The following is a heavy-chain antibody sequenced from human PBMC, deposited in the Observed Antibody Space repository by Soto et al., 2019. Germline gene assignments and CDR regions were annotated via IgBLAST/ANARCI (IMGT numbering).Heavy chain of an antibody. Sequence: ASVKVSCKASGYTFTGYYMHWVRQAPGQGLEWTGWINPNSGGTNYAQKFQGRVTMTRDTSISTAYMELSRLRSDDTAMYYCARDLWADYYDSSGYSKNNWFDPWGQGTLVTVSS. CDR2: INPNSGGT. CDR3: ARDLWADYYDSSGYSKNNWFDP. CDR1: GYTFTGYY. J-gene: IGHJ5*02. V-gene: IGHV1-2*02. D-gene: IGHD3-22*01.